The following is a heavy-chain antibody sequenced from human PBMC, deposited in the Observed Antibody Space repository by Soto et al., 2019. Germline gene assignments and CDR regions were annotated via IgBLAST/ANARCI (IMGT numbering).Heavy chain of an antibody. CDR1: GFTFSNYW. CDR2: IKQDGSEK. J-gene: IGHJ5*02. V-gene: IGHV3-7*05. D-gene: IGHD6-19*01. Sequence: GGSLRLSCVASGFTFSNYWMTWVRQAPGKGLEWVSNIKQDGSEKYYVDSVKGRFTISRDNAKNSLYLQMNSLRAEDTAVYYCARDPGYSSGWYSWFDPWGQGTLVTVSS. CDR3: ARDPGYSSGWYSWFDP.